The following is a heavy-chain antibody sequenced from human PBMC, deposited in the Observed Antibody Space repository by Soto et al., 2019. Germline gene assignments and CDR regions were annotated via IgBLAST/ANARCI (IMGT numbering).Heavy chain of an antibody. CDR3: ARDSSGYPGWFDP. CDR2: ISAYNGNT. V-gene: IGHV1-18*01. D-gene: IGHD3-22*01. CDR1: GYTFTSYG. J-gene: IGHJ5*02. Sequence: ASGKVSCKGSGYTFTSYGIRWVRQAPGQGLEWMGWISAYNGNTNYAQKLQGRVTMTTDTSTSTAYMELRSLRSDDTAVYYCARDSSGYPGWFDPWGQGTLVTVSS.